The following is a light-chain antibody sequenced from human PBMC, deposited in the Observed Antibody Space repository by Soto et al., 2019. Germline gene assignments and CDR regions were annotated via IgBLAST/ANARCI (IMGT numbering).Light chain of an antibody. Sequence: QSVLTQPPAASGTPGQRVTISCSGSSSNIGSNTVNWYQQLPGTAPKLLIYSNSQRPSGVPDRFSGSKSGTSASLAISGLQSADEADYYCAAWDDSLNEWVFGGGTKLTVL. CDR1: SSNIGSNT. CDR3: AAWDDSLNEWV. CDR2: SNS. V-gene: IGLV1-44*01. J-gene: IGLJ3*02.